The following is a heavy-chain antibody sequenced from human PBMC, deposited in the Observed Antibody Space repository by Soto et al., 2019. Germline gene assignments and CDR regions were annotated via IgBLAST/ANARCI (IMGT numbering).Heavy chain of an antibody. Sequence: SETLSLTCTVSGGSISSYYWSWIRQPPGKGLEWIGYIYYSGSTNYNPSLKSRVTISVDTSKNQFSLKLSSVTAADTAVYYCAREKGYCSGGSCYSGYYYYYGMDVWGQGTTVTVSS. V-gene: IGHV4-59*01. CDR1: GGSISSYY. CDR2: IYYSGST. J-gene: IGHJ6*02. D-gene: IGHD2-15*01. CDR3: AREKGYCSGGSCYSGYYYYYGMDV.